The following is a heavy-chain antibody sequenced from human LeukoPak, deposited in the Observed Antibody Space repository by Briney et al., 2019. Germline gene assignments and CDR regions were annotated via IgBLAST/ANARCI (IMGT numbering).Heavy chain of an antibody. CDR2: IYYSGST. Sequence: PSETLSLTCTVSGGSISSYYWSWIRQPPGKGLEWIGYIYYSGSTNYNPSLKSRVTISVDTSKNQFSLKLSSVTAADTAVYYCARPPAAAGTNWFDPWGQGTLVTVSS. CDR3: ARPPAAAGTNWFDP. CDR1: GGSISSYY. V-gene: IGHV4-59*08. D-gene: IGHD6-13*01. J-gene: IGHJ5*02.